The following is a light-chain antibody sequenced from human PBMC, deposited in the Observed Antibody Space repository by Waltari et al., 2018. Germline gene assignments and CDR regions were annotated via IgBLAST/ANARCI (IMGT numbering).Light chain of an antibody. CDR2: AAS. CDR3: QQSYSSPWT. Sequence: DIQMTQSPSSLSASVGDRVTITCPTSQSISNYLNWYQQKSGKAPKLLIYAASSLQSGVPSRFSGSGSGTEFTLTISSLQPEDCATYYCQQSYSSPWTFGQGTKVEIK. V-gene: IGKV1-39*01. J-gene: IGKJ1*01. CDR1: QSISNY.